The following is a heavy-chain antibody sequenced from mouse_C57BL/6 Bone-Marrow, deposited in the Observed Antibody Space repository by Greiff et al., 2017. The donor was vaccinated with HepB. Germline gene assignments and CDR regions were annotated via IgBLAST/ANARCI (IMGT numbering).Heavy chain of an antibody. J-gene: IGHJ2*01. V-gene: IGHV3-6*01. Sequence: VQLQQSGPGLVKPSQSLSLTCSVTGYSITSGYYWNWIRQFPGNKLEWMGYISYDGSNNYNPSLKNRISITRDTSKNQCFLKLNSVTTEDTATYCCARFTTVPFFDYWGQGTTLTVSS. CDR1: GYSITSGYY. CDR2: ISYDGSN. D-gene: IGHD1-1*01. CDR3: ARFTTVPFFDY.